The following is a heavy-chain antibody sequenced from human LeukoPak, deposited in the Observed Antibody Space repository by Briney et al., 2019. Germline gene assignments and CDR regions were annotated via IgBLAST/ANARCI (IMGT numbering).Heavy chain of an antibody. CDR3: AKGRREQWLVPLDY. Sequence: GGSLRLSCAASGFTFSSYAMSWVRQAPGKGLEWVSAISGSGGSTYYADSVKGRFTISRDNSKNTLYLQMNSLRAEDTAVYYCAKGRREQWLVPLDYWGQGTLATVSS. CDR2: ISGSGGST. CDR1: GFTFSSYA. V-gene: IGHV3-23*01. D-gene: IGHD6-19*01. J-gene: IGHJ4*02.